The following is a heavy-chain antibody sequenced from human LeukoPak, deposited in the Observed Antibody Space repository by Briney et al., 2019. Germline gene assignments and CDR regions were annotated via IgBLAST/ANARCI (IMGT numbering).Heavy chain of an antibody. V-gene: IGHV4-34*01. J-gene: IGHJ5*02. CDR1: GGSFSGYY. Sequence: SETLSLTCAVYGGSFSGYYWSWIRQPPGKGLEWIGEINHSGSTNYNPSLKSRVTISVGTSKNQFSLKLSSVTAADTAVYYCARSQRITIFGVVIQTGWFDPWGQRTLVTVSS. D-gene: IGHD3-3*01. CDR2: INHSGST. CDR3: ARSQRITIFGVVIQTGWFDP.